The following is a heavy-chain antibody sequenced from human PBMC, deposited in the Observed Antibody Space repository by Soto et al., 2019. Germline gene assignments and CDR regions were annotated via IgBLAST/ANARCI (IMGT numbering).Heavy chain of an antibody. CDR2: ISGYTGKA. D-gene: IGHD3-10*01. Sequence: QVQLVQSGPEVKKPGASVKVSCKASGYTFISYGISWVRQAPGQGLEWMGWISGYTGKADYAQNFQGRVTMTTETSTNTAYMELRSLKSDDTAFYYCARDQRYYGSGSYYSDNWGQGTLVSVSS. V-gene: IGHV1-18*04. CDR1: GYTFISYG. CDR3: ARDQRYYGSGSYYSDN. J-gene: IGHJ4*02.